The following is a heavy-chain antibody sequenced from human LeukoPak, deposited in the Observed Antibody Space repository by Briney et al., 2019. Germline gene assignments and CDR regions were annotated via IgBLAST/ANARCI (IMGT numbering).Heavy chain of an antibody. CDR1: GFTFSTYS. CDR2: ISSSSSTI. D-gene: IGHD2-15*01. J-gene: IGHJ4*02. Sequence: GWSLRLSCAASGFTFSTYSMNWGRQAPGKGLEWVSYISSSSSTIYYADSVKGRFTISRDNAKNSLYLQMNSLRDEDTAVYYCARGRPYYFDYWGQGTLVTVSS. CDR3: ARGRPYYFDY. V-gene: IGHV3-48*02.